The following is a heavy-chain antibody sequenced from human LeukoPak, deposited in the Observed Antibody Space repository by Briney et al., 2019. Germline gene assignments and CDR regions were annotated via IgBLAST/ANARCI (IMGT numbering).Heavy chain of an antibody. CDR2: MNPNSGNT. D-gene: IGHD2-15*01. CDR3: ARGEVVVAATSDYYWFDP. V-gene: IGHV1-8*01. Sequence: GASVKVSCKASGYTFTSYDINWVRQATGQGLEWMGWMNPNSGNTGYAQKFQGRVTMTRNTSISTAYMELSSLRSEDTAVYYCARGEVVVAATSDYYWFDPWGQGTLVTVSS. J-gene: IGHJ5*02. CDR1: GYTFTSYD.